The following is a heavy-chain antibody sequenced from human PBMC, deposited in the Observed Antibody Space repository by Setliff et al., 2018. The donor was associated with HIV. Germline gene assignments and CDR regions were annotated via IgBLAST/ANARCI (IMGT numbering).Heavy chain of an antibody. D-gene: IGHD3-3*01. Sequence: GASVKVSCKASGYTFTGYYMHWVRQAPGQGPEWLGRINPKSGGTRYAQKFQGRVSMTRDTAISTAYMELSRLGSDDSAVYYCARLPFITIFGVLNGDDGFDIWGQGTMVTVS. CDR3: ARLPFITIFGVLNGDDGFDI. CDR2: INPKSGGT. V-gene: IGHV1-2*06. CDR1: GYTFTGYY. J-gene: IGHJ3*02.